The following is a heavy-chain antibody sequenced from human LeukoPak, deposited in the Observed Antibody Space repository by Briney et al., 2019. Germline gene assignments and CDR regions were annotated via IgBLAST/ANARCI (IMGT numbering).Heavy chain of an antibody. Sequence: SETLSLTCTVSGGSISSYYWSWIRQPPGKGLEWIGYIYYSGSTNYNPSLKSRVTISVDTSKNQLSLKLSSVIAADTAVYYCARASSGWYGLFDYWGQGSLVTVSS. CDR3: ARASSGWYGLFDY. CDR2: IYYSGST. V-gene: IGHV4-59*01. CDR1: GGSISSYY. D-gene: IGHD6-19*01. J-gene: IGHJ4*02.